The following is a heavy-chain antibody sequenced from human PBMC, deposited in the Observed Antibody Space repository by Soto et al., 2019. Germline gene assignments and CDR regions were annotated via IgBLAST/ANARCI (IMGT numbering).Heavy chain of an antibody. D-gene: IGHD6-19*01. CDR3: VRISNGWYGPNYGMDA. CDR2: ISDNGENT. Sequence: PGGSLRLSCAASGFTFSSYAMHWVRQAPGKGLEYLSGISDNGENTYYANSVKGRFTISRDNSKNTVYLQMGSLRAEDMAVFYCVRISNGWYGPNYGMDAGFLGTPVTVSS. CDR1: GFTFSSYA. V-gene: IGHV3-64*01. J-gene: IGHJ6*02.